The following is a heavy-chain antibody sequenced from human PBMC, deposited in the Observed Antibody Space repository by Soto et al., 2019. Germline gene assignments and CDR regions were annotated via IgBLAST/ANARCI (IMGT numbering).Heavy chain of an antibody. CDR1: GYTFTSYG. CDR2: ISTYNGNT. CDR3: ARVQGVGYDRSGYYYVQNCDY. Sequence: QVQLVQSGAEVKKPGASVKVSCKASGYTFTSYGISWVRQAPGQGLEWMGWISTYNGNTNYAQKLQGRVTMTTDTATSTAYMERRSLRSDDTAVYCCARVQGVGYDRSGYYYVQNCDYWGQGTLVPGSS. D-gene: IGHD3-22*01. V-gene: IGHV1-18*01. J-gene: IGHJ4*02.